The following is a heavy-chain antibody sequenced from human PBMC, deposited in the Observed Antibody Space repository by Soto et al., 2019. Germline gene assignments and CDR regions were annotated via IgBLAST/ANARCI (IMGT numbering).Heavy chain of an antibody. CDR3: ARGRAYGVRGGGYYYYGMDV. CDR2: INHSGST. CDR1: GGSFSGYY. J-gene: IGHJ6*02. Sequence: SETLSLTCAVYGGSFSGYYWSWIRQPPGKGLEWIGEINHSGSTNYNPSLKSRVTISVDTSKNQFSPKLSSVTAADTAVYYCARGRAYGVRGGGYYYYGMDVWGQGTTVTVSS. V-gene: IGHV4-34*01. D-gene: IGHD3-10*02.